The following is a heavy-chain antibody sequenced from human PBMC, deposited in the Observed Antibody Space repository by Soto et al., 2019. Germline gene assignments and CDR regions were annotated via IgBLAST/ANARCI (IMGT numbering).Heavy chain of an antibody. Sequence: TSETLSLTCTVSGGSISSYYWSWVRQAPGKGLEWIGYIYYSGSTNYNPSLKSRVTISVDTSKNQFSLKLSSVTAADTAVYYCARSVVAATYYYYYYMDVWGKGTTVTVSS. CDR2: IYYSGST. J-gene: IGHJ6*03. D-gene: IGHD2-15*01. V-gene: IGHV4-59*08. CDR3: ARSVVAATYYYYYYMDV. CDR1: GGSISSYY.